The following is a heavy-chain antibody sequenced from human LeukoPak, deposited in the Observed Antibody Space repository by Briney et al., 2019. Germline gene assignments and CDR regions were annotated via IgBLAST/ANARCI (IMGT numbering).Heavy chain of an antibody. Sequence: GGSLRLSCAASGFTFSSYGMHWVRQAPGKGLEWVAVILHDGSNEYYADSVKGRFTISRDNSKNTLYLQMNSLRAEDTAVYYCARAPTNWVYFDYWGQGTLITVSS. CDR2: ILHDGSNE. V-gene: IGHV3-30*03. J-gene: IGHJ4*02. CDR1: GFTFSSYG. D-gene: IGHD7-27*01. CDR3: ARAPTNWVYFDY.